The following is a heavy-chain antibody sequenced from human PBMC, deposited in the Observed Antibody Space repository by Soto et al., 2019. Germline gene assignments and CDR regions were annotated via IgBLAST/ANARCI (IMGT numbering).Heavy chain of an antibody. D-gene: IGHD3-16*02. V-gene: IGHV3-15*01. Sequence: EVQLVESGGGVVKPGGSLRLSCAASGFPFNNAWMSWVRQAPGGGLXXXXXIXSETDGGTTDYAAPVEGRFTISXDXSXXXXXXXXXXXXXXXTAVYYCTTYDYIWGNHRYRWAYWGQGALVTVSS. CDR1: GFPFNNAW. J-gene: IGHJ4*02. CDR2: IXSETDGGTT. CDR3: TTYDYIWGNHRYRWAY.